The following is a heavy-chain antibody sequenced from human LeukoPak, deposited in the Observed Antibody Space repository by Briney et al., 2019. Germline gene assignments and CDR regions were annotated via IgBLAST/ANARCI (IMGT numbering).Heavy chain of an antibody. Sequence: GGSLRLSCAASGFTFSTYPMHWVRQAPGKGLEWVAVISYDGSNKYYAGSVKGRFTISRDNSKNTLYLQMNSLRTEDTAVYYCARDLGLWVFDYWGQGTLVTVST. CDR3: ARDLGLWVFDY. CDR2: ISYDGSNK. D-gene: IGHD5-18*01. V-gene: IGHV3-30-3*01. J-gene: IGHJ4*02. CDR1: GFTFSTYP.